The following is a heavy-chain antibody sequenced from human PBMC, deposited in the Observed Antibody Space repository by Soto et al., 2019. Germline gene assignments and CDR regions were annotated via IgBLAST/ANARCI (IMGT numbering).Heavy chain of an antibody. D-gene: IGHD4-17*01. CDR3: ARHYGDYVSFDY. Sequence: SETLSLTCSVSDDSINSDKYYWGWIRQPPGKGLEWIGNIYYRGNANYNPSLQTRVTISVDKSKSQFSLKLSSVTAADTAVYYCARHYGDYVSFDYWGQGTLVTVSS. V-gene: IGHV4-39*01. CDR2: IYYRGNA. J-gene: IGHJ4*02. CDR1: DDSINSDKYY.